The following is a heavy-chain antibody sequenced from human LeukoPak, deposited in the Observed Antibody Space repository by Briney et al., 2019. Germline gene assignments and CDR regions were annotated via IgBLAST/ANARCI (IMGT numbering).Heavy chain of an antibody. D-gene: IGHD3-10*01. Sequence: GASVKVSCKASGYTFTGNYIHWVRQAPGQGLEWMGWINPNNGGTNYAQKFQGRVTMTRDTSISTAYMELSRLRSDDTAVYYCARGEYYGSGFPFDYWGQGTLVTVSS. CDR3: ARGEYYGSGFPFDY. CDR2: INPNNGGT. CDR1: GYTFTGNY. V-gene: IGHV1-2*02. J-gene: IGHJ4*02.